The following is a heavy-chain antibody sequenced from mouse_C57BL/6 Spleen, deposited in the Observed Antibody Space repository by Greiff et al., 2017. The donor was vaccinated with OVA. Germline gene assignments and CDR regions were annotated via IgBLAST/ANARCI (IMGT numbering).Heavy chain of an antibody. CDR1: GFTFSSYA. J-gene: IGHJ3*01. CDR2: ISSGGDYI. CDR3: TRGGYDGTWFAY. Sequence: EVQRVESGEGLVKPGGSLKLSCAASGFTFSSYAMSWVRQTPEKRLEWVAYISSGGDYIYYADTVKGRFTISRDNARNTLYLQMSSLKSEDTAMYYCTRGGYDGTWFAYWGQGTLVTVSA. D-gene: IGHD2-2*01. V-gene: IGHV5-9-1*02.